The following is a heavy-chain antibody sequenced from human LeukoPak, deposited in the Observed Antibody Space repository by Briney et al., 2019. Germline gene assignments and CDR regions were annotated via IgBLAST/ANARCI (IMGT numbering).Heavy chain of an antibody. J-gene: IGHJ4*02. Sequence: SETLSLTCAVSGYSISSGYYWGWIRQPPGKGLEWIGGIYHSGSTYYNPSLKSRVTISVDTSKNQFSLKLSSVTAADTAVYYCARVYYDILTAENYYFDYWGQGTLVTVSS. D-gene: IGHD3-9*01. V-gene: IGHV4-38-2*01. CDR2: IYHSGST. CDR1: GYSISSGYY. CDR3: ARVYYDILTAENYYFDY.